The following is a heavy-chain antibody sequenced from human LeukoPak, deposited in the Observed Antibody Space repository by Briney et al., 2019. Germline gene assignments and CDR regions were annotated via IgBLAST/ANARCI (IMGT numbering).Heavy chain of an antibody. Sequence: PGGSLTLSCAASGFTFSSYAMHWVRQAPGKGLEYVSAISSNGGSTYYANSVKGRFTISRDNSKNTLYLQMGSLRAEDMAVYYCARGQYCSSTSCPRGTTDYWGQGTLVTVSS. J-gene: IGHJ4*02. V-gene: IGHV3-64*01. CDR2: ISSNGGST. CDR3: ARGQYCSSTSCPRGTTDY. D-gene: IGHD2-2*01. CDR1: GFTFSSYA.